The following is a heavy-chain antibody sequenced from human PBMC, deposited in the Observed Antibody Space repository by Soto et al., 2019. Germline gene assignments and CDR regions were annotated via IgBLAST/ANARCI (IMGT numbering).Heavy chain of an antibody. CDR3: ALDIYVFNCCDAFEI. CDR2: ISPYNGKT. D-gene: IGHD1-20*01. V-gene: IGHV1-18*01. J-gene: IGHJ3*02. CDR1: GYTFTNYG. Sequence: QAQLAQSGAEVKKPGASVNISCKASGYTFTNYGFIWVRQAPGHGLEWVGWISPYNGKTEYAQKFQGRVTMTRAKPTITAYMELRSLRSDDTALYYFALDIYVFNCCDAFEIWGQGTMVTVSS.